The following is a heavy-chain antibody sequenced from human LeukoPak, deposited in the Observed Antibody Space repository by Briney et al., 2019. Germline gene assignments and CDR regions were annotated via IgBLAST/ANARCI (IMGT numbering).Heavy chain of an antibody. V-gene: IGHV1-24*01. D-gene: IGHD3-9*01. CDR2: FDPGSGEI. J-gene: IGHJ4*02. CDR3: ATGTHYDLLPF. Sequence: AASVKVSCKVSGYSITELSTHWVRQAPGKGLEWMGGFDPGSGEIICEQKFQDRVTMTEDTSTDTAYMASSSLRSEDTPLYYCATGTHYDLLPFWGQGTLVTVSS. CDR1: GYSITELS.